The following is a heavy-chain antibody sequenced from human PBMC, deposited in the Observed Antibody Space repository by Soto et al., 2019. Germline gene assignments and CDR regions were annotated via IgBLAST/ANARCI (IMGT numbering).Heavy chain of an antibody. J-gene: IGHJ3*02. CDR3: VGERNAFDI. V-gene: IGHV3-64*01. Sequence: EVQLVESGGGLVQPGGSLRLSCAASGFTFSSYAMHWVRQAPGKGLEYVSAISSNGGSTYYANSVKGRFTISRDNSKNTLYLQMGSLRAEDMAVYYCVGERNAFDIWGQGTMVTVSS. CDR2: ISSNGGST. CDR1: GFTFSSYA.